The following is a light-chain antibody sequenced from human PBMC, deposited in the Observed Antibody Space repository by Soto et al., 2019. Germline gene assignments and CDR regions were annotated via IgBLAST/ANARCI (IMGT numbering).Light chain of an antibody. CDR2: GAS. Sequence: EIVMTQSPVTLSVSPGERATLSCRASQSVSSKLARYQQKPGQAPRLLIYGASTRATGIPARFSGSGSGTEFTLSISSLQSEDFAVYYCQQYSNWPQTFGQGTKLEIK. J-gene: IGKJ2*01. V-gene: IGKV3-15*01. CDR1: QSVSSK. CDR3: QQYSNWPQT.